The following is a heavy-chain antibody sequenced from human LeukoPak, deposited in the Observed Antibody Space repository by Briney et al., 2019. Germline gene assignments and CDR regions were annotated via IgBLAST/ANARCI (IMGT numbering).Heavy chain of an antibody. J-gene: IGHJ1*01. CDR3: SDSNFQH. D-gene: IGHD3/OR15-3a*01. CDR2: IKQDGGEK. V-gene: IGHV3-7*01. Sequence: GGSLRLSCTASGFTFTIYHINWVRQAPGKGLEWVANIKQDGGEKSFVDSVKGRFTISRDIAKNSLYLQMNSLRPDDTAVYYCSDSNFQHWGRGTLVTVSS. CDR1: GFTFTIYH.